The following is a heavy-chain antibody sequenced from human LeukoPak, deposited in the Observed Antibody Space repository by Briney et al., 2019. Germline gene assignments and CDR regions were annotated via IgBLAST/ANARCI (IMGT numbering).Heavy chain of an antibody. CDR2: IYYSGST. CDR3: ARRAPGSGSYYELRYHYFDY. D-gene: IGHD1-26*01. J-gene: IGHJ4*02. V-gene: IGHV4-34*01. CDR1: GGSFSGYY. Sequence: PSETLSLTCAVYGGSFSGYYWSWIRQPPGKGLEWIGSIYYSGSTYYNPSLKSRVTISVDTSKNQFSLKLSSVTAADTAVYYCARRAPGSGSYYELRYHYFDYWGQGTLVTVSS.